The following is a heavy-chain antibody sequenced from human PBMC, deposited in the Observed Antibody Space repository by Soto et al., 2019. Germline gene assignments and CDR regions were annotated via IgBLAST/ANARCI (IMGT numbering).Heavy chain of an antibody. CDR1: GGTFSSYA. CDR3: AGHSRGAPGYYYGMDV. V-gene: IGHV1-69*12. D-gene: IGHD3-22*01. Sequence: QVQLVQSGAEVKKPGSSVKVSCKASGGTFSSYAISWVRQAPGQGLEWMGGIIAIFSTADYAQKFQGRVTITADESTSTAYMELSSLRSEDTAVYYCAGHSRGAPGYYYGMDVWGQGTPVTVSS. CDR2: IIAIFSTA. J-gene: IGHJ6*02.